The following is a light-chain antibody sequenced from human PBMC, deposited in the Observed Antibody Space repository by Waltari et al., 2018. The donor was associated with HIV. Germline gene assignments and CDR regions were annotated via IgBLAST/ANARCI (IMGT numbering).Light chain of an antibody. CDR2: GNS. CDR1: GSNIGAGYD. J-gene: IGLJ2*01. V-gene: IGLV1-40*01. Sequence: QSVLTQPHSVSGAPGQRVTISCTGSGSNIGAGYDAHWFQKLPGTAPKLLIYGNSNRPSGVPDRFSGSKSGTSASLAITGLQAEDEADYYCQSYDNSLSGVVVFGGGTKLTVL. CDR3: QSYDNSLSGVVV.